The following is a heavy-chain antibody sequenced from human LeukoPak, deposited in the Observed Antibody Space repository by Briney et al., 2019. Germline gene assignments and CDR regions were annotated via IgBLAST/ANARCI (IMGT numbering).Heavy chain of an antibody. CDR1: GFTVSDNY. J-gene: IGHJ4*02. CDR3: TRGGGAFCGSDCYRNFDY. Sequence: GGSLRLSCAASGFTVSDNYLSWVRQAPGKGLEWVSVVYRGGDTYYADSVKGRFTISRDNSKNTLYLQMNSLRPEDTAVYYCTRGGGAFCGSDCYRNFDYWGQGTLVTVSS. V-gene: IGHV3-53*05. CDR2: VYRGGDT. D-gene: IGHD2-21*02.